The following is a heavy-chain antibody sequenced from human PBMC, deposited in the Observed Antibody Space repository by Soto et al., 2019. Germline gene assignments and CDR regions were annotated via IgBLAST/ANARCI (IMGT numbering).Heavy chain of an antibody. CDR1: GFTFSSYW. V-gene: IGHV3-7*01. J-gene: IGHJ4*02. CDR2: IKHGGSEK. D-gene: IGHD1-26*01. CDR3: VRDRSGSYLEGFDY. Sequence: GGSLRLSCAASGFTFSSYWMTWVRQAPGKGLEWVANIKHGGSEKYYVDSVKGRFTISRDNARNSVFLEMKSLRAEDTAVYSCVRDRSGSYLEGFDYWGQGTLVTVSS.